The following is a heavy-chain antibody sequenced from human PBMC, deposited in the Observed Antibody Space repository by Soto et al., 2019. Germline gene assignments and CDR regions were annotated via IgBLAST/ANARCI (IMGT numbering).Heavy chain of an antibody. CDR1: GFTFSSFA. J-gene: IGHJ4*02. CDR2: LSGSGDNP. V-gene: IGHV3-23*01. CDR3: AKDISPGQGYRIFDY. Sequence: EVQLLESGGGWVQPGGSLRLSCVASGFTFSSFAMSWVRHAPGKGLEWVSLLSGSGDNPYYADSVKGLYTISRDNCTRTFDLQMHSLGAEETAIYYCAKDISPGQGYRIFDYWGQGTQMTVSS. D-gene: IGHD5-18*01.